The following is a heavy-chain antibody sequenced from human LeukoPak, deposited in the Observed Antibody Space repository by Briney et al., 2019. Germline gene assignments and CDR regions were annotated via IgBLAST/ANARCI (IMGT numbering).Heavy chain of an antibody. CDR3: AREMRTTGIVVVLAAIRGAFDI. CDR2: IKQDGSEE. J-gene: IGHJ3*02. D-gene: IGHD2-2*01. Sequence: GGSLRLSCAASGLTFSSYWMTWVRQAPGKGLEWVANIKQDGSEEYYVDSVKGRFTISRDNAENSLYLQMNSLRAEDTAVYYCAREMRTTGIVVVLAAIRGAFDIWGQGTMVTVSS. V-gene: IGHV3-7*01. CDR1: GLTFSSYW.